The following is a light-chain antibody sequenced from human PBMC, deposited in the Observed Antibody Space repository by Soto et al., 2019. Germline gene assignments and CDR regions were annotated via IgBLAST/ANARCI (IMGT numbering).Light chain of an antibody. CDR1: QSINTY. J-gene: IGKJ5*01. CDR2: AAS. Sequence: DVQITQSQASLSASVGDRVTLTCRASQSINTYLNWYQQRPGKAPNPLIYAASSLQRGVPSRFSGSGSGTDFTLTIIILQPGDFATDYSQESYVTLITFCQGRLLEI. CDR3: QESYVTLIT. V-gene: IGKV1-39*01.